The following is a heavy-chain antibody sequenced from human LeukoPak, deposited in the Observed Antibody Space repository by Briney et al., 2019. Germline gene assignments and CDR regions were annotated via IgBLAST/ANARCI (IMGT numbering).Heavy chain of an antibody. CDR1: GFTFSSYS. V-gene: IGHV3-21*01. J-gene: IGHJ6*02. Sequence: GGSLRLSCAASGFTFSSYSMNWVRQAPGKGLEWVSSISSSSYIYYADSVKGRFTISRDNAKNSLYLQMNSLRAEDTAVYYCARDDRATIFGVVMGTDYYYYGMDVWGQGTTVTVSS. D-gene: IGHD3-3*01. CDR3: ARDDRATIFGVVMGTDYYYYGMDV. CDR2: ISSSSYI.